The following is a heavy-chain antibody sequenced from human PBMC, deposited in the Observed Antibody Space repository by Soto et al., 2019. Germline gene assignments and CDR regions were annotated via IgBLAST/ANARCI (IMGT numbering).Heavy chain of an antibody. CDR1: DFSVNSPKMG. V-gene: IGHV2-5*02. J-gene: IGHJ5*02. CDR3: AHRRIGPTSWFDP. Sequence: SGPTLLNPTETLTLTCTFSDFSVNSPKMGVSWIRQPPGKALEWLALIYWDDDKRYSPSLKSRLTITKDTSKNRVVLTMSNMDPVDTGTYYCAHRRIGPTSWFDPWGQGALVTVS. CDR2: IYWDDDK. D-gene: IGHD2-21*01.